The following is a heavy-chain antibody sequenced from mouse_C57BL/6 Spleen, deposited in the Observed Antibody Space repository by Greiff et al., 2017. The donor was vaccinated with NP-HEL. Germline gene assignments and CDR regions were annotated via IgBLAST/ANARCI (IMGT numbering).Heavy chain of an antibody. Sequence: QVQLQQPGAELVMPGASVKLSCKASGYTFTSYWMHWVKQRPGQGLEWIGEIDPSDSYTNYNQKFKGKSTLTVDKSSSTAYMQLSSLTSEDSAVYYCARYSNYEYFDVWGTGTTVTVSS. CDR1: GYTFTSYW. CDR2: IDPSDSYT. J-gene: IGHJ1*03. CDR3: ARYSNYEYFDV. V-gene: IGHV1-69*01. D-gene: IGHD2-5*01.